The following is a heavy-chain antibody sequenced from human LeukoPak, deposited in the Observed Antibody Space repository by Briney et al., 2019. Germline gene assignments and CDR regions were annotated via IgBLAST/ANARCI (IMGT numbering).Heavy chain of an antibody. D-gene: IGHD1-1*01. Sequence: SVKVSCKASGGIISTYGIAWVRQAPGQGLEWMGGIVPPFGRVNYAQKFRGRVTMTTDESSSTVYMELTSLISGDTAVYYCARDFSHAGLDYWGQGTLVSVSS. CDR3: ARDFSHAGLDY. CDR2: IVPPFGRV. CDR1: GGIISTYG. V-gene: IGHV1-69*05. J-gene: IGHJ4*02.